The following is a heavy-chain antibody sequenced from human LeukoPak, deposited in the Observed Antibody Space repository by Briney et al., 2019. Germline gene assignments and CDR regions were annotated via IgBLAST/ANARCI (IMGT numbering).Heavy chain of an antibody. CDR3: ARDAVASDTYYYYFGMDV. D-gene: IGHD2-15*01. V-gene: IGHV4-59*01. CDR1: GGSISSYY. CDR2: IYYSGST. Sequence: ETLSLTCTVSGGSISSYYWSWIRQPPGKGLEWIGYIYYSGSTNYNPSLKSRVTISVDTSKNQFSLKLSSVTAADTAVYYCARDAVASDTYYYYFGMDVWGQGTTCTVSS. J-gene: IGHJ6*02.